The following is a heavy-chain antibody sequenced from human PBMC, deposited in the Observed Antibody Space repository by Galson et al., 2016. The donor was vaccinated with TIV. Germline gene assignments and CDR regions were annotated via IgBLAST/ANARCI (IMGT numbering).Heavy chain of an antibody. V-gene: IGHV4-31*03. CDR3: ARDKNDYGVDAFDI. CDR1: GGSINSGGYY. Sequence: TLSLTCTVSGGSINSGGYYWSWLRQHPGKGLEWIGYIYYSGTTQYNPSLKSRVTISVDTSKTQFALNLSSVTAADTAVYYFARDKNDYGVDAFDIWGQGTMVIVSS. D-gene: IGHD4-17*01. J-gene: IGHJ3*02. CDR2: IYYSGTT.